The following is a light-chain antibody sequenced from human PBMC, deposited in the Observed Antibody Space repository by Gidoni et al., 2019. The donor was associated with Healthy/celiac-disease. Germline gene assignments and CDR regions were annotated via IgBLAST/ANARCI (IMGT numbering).Light chain of an antibody. CDR3: QQYGSSPYT. Sequence: EIVLTKSPGTLSLSPGERATFSCRASQSVSSSYLAWYQQKPGQAPRLLIYGASSRATGIPDRCSGSGSRTDFTLTISRLEPEDFAVYYCQQYGSSPYTFGQGTKLEIK. CDR2: GAS. V-gene: IGKV3-20*01. J-gene: IGKJ2*01. CDR1: QSVSSSY.